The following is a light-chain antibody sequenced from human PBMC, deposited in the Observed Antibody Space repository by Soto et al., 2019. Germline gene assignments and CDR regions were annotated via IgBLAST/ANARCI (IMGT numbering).Light chain of an antibody. Sequence: QSALTQPPSASGSPGQSLTISCTGTSRDVGAHNYVSWYQQNPGKAPTLMLYAVNKRPSGGPDRFSGSKSGNTASLTVSGLQAEDEADYYCSYSAGRNNWVFGGGTKLTVL. CDR1: SRDVGAHNY. CDR3: SYSAGRNNWV. V-gene: IGLV2-8*01. CDR2: AVN. J-gene: IGLJ3*02.